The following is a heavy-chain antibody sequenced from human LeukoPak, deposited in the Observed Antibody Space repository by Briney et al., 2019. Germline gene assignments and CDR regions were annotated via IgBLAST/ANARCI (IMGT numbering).Heavy chain of an antibody. D-gene: IGHD6-13*01. J-gene: IGHJ6*02. CDR2: ISVYNGNT. Sequence: ASVTVSCKASGHTLDNSGISWVRQAPGQGLEWMGWISVYNGNTNYAQKLQGRVTMTTDTSTSTAYMELRSLRSDDTAMYFCARGQEEGAAAGNPYYYGMDVWGQGTTVTVSS. V-gene: IGHV1-18*01. CDR3: ARGQEEGAAAGNPYYYGMDV. CDR1: GHTLDNSG.